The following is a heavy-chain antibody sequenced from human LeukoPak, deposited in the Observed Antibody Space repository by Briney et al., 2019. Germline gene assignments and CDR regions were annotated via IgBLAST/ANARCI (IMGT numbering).Heavy chain of an antibody. J-gene: IGHJ4*02. D-gene: IGHD6-19*01. V-gene: IGHV3-48*03. CDR3: TTITVAAAFDY. CDR2: ISSSGSTK. CDR1: GFTSGFTFSDYE. Sequence: GGSLRLSCAVSGFTSGFTFSDYEMNWVRQAPGKGPEWVSYISSSGSTKYYADSVKGRFTISRDNAKNSLYLQMNSLRAEDTAVYYCTTITVAAAFDYWGQGTLVTVSS.